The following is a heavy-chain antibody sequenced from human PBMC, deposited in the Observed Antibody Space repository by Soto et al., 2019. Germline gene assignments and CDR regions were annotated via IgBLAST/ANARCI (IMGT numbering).Heavy chain of an antibody. D-gene: IGHD6-19*01. Sequence: PGGSLRLSCAASGFTVSSKYMSWVRQAPGKGLEWVSVIYSGGSTYYADSVKGRFTISRDNSKNTLYLQMNSLRAEDTAVYYCARVRIRSDSGWYNYYYGMDVWGQGTTVTVSS. CDR3: ARVRIRSDSGWYNYYYGMDV. CDR1: GFTVSSKY. J-gene: IGHJ6*02. V-gene: IGHV3-53*01. CDR2: IYSGGST.